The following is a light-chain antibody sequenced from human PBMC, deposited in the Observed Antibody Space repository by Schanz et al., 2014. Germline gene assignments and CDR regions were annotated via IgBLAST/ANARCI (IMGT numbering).Light chain of an antibody. CDR3: QEYFTSTFT. Sequence: DIVMTQSPDSLAVSLGERATINCKSSRSVLFSSNNKNYLAWYQQKAGQPPKLLIYWASTRESGVPDRFSASGSGTDFTLTISSLQAEDVAVYYCQEYFTSTFTFGPGTKVEIK. CDR2: WAS. V-gene: IGKV4-1*01. CDR1: RSVLFSSNNKNY. J-gene: IGKJ3*01.